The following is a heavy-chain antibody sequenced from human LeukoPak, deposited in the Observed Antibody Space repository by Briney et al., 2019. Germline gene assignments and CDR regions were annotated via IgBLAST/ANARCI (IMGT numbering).Heavy chain of an antibody. CDR2: ISGSGGST. CDR3: TRVLSDTRGWYHFDY. CDR1: GFTFSRYA. Sequence: GGSLILSCAASGFTFSRYAMSWVRQAPGKGLEWVSGISGSGGSTFYADSVRGRFTISRDNSKNILSLQMNSLRADDTAIYYCTRVLSDTRGWYHFDYWGQGTLVTVSS. D-gene: IGHD6-19*01. V-gene: IGHV3-23*01. J-gene: IGHJ4*02.